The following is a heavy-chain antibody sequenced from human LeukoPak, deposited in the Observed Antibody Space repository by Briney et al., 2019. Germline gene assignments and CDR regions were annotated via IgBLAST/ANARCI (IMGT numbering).Heavy chain of an antibody. CDR2: IYGGGST. CDR1: GFTVSSNY. CDR3: ARSKVRGYWFDP. V-gene: IGHV3-66*01. Sequence: GGSLRLSCAASGFTVSSNYMSWVRQAPGKGLEWVSVIYGGGSTYYADSVKGRFTISRDNSKNTLYLQMNSLRAEDTAVYYCARSKVRGYWFDPWGQGTLVTVSS. D-gene: IGHD3-10*01. J-gene: IGHJ5*02.